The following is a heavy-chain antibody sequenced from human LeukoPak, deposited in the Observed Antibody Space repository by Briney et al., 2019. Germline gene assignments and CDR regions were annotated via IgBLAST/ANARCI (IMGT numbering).Heavy chain of an antibody. V-gene: IGHV3-73*01. Sequence: GGSLRLSCAASGFTFSGSAMHWVRQASGKGLEWVGRIRSKANSYATAYAASVKGRFTISRDNAKNSLYLQMNSLRAEDTAVYYCAIFSSDTIITADFDYWGQGTLVTVSS. CDR1: GFTFSGSA. CDR3: AIFSSDTIITADFDY. CDR2: IRSKANSYAT. D-gene: IGHD3-22*01. J-gene: IGHJ4*02.